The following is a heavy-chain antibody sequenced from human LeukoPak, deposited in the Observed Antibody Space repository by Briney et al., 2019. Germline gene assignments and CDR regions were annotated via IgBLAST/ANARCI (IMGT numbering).Heavy chain of an antibody. Sequence: SETLSLTCTVSGGSISSGDYYWSWIRQPPGQGLEWIGYIYYSGSTYYNPSLKSRVTISVDTSKNQFSLKLSSVTAADTAVYYCARVDIVATIEYWGQGTLVTVSS. D-gene: IGHD5-12*01. CDR3: ARVDIVATIEY. V-gene: IGHV4-30-4*01. J-gene: IGHJ4*02. CDR2: IYYSGST. CDR1: GGSISSGDYY.